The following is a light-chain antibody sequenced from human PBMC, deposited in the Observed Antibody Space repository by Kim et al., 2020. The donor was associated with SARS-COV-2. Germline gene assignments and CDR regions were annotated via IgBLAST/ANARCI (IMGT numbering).Light chain of an antibody. Sequence: ELTQPPSASGTPGQTVTISCSGSSSNIGSNIVNWYQHLPGTAPKLLIFSDSMRPSGVPDRFSGSKSGTSASLDISGLHSEDEADYYCAAWDDSLNGRWVFGGGTKLTVL. J-gene: IGLJ3*02. CDR3: AAWDDSLNGRWV. V-gene: IGLV1-44*01. CDR1: SSNIGSNI. CDR2: SDS.